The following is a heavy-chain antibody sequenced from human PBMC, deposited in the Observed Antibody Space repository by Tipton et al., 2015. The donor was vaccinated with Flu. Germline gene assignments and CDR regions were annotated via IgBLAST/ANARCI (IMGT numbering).Heavy chain of an antibody. J-gene: IGHJ4*02. CDR3: ARSPSYSGSGIYPYYFDD. CDR1: GGSISSSSHY. D-gene: IGHD3-10*01. Sequence: LRLSCTVSGGSISSSSHYWGWIRQSAGRGLEWIGRIYTTGSVNYNPSLRGRVAIAGDTSRNHFSLQLTSVTAADTAVYFCARSPSYSGSGIYPYYFDDWGQGTLVTVAS. V-gene: IGHV4-61*02. CDR2: IYTTGSV.